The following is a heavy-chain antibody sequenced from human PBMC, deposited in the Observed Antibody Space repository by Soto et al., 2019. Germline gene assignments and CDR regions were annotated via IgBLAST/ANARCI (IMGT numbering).Heavy chain of an antibody. CDR3: ARGVVIINSYSGLDV. D-gene: IGHD3-9*01. Sequence: PSETLSLTCTVSGASISRYYWSWIRQSPGKGLEWIGYLYNTGSTIYNPSLKSRVTISVDTSKNQFSLKMNSLKTEDTAVYYCARGVVIINSYSGLDVWGQGTTVTVSS. CDR1: GASISRYY. CDR2: LYNTGST. V-gene: IGHV4-59*12. J-gene: IGHJ6*02.